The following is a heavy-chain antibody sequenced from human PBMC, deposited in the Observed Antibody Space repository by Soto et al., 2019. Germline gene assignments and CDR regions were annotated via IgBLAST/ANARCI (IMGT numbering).Heavy chain of an antibody. Sequence: SETLSLTCTVSGGSISSYYWSWIRQPAGKGLEWIGRIYTSGSTNYNPSLKSRVTMSVDTSKNQFSLKLSSVTAADTAVYYCAREMIGITMVRGVMWNYYYGMDVWGQGTTVTVS. V-gene: IGHV4-4*07. D-gene: IGHD3-10*01. CDR2: IYTSGST. CDR1: GGSISSYY. CDR3: AREMIGITMVRGVMWNYYYGMDV. J-gene: IGHJ6*02.